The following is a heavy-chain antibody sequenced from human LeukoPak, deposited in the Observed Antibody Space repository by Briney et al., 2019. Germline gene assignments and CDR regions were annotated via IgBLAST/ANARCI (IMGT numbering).Heavy chain of an antibody. J-gene: IGHJ4*02. CDR2: INAGNGNT. D-gene: IGHD3-22*01. Sequence: GASVKVSCKASGYTFTGYYMHWVRQAPGQRLEWMGWINAGNGNTKYSQKFQGRVTITRDTSASTAYMELSSLRSEDTAVYYCARVGSSGYYSRVSASGAIDYWGQGTLVTVSS. CDR1: GYTFTGYY. CDR3: ARVGSSGYYSRVSASGAIDY. V-gene: IGHV1-3*01.